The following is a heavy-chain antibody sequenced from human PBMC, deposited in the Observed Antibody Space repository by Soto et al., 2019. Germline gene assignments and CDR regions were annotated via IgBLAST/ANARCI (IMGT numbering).Heavy chain of an antibody. Sequence: EVQLVESGGDLVQPGGSLRLSCAASGFTFSTYSMNWVRQAPGKGLEWVSYISSGSSTIYYADSVKGRFTISRDNAKKPLYLQLNRVRAGDTAGYYCARDLHSSAWYDYWGQGTLVTVSS. CDR1: GFTFSTYS. CDR2: ISSGSSTI. J-gene: IGHJ4*02. CDR3: ARDLHSSAWYDY. D-gene: IGHD6-19*01. V-gene: IGHV3-48*04.